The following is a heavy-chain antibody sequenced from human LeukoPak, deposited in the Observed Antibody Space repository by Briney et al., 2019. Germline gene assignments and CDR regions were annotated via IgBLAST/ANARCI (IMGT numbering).Heavy chain of an antibody. Sequence: GGSLRLSCAASGFTFSDYLMDWVRQAPGKGLEWVGRIRKKDKSYTTQYAPSVEGRFTISRDDSKSSLYLQMNSLKTEDTAVYYCSRDGSSSDWSAFDIWGQGTMVTVSS. D-gene: IGHD6-25*01. J-gene: IGHJ3*02. CDR1: GFTFSDYL. CDR3: SRDGSSSDWSAFDI. V-gene: IGHV3-72*01. CDR2: IRKKDKSYTT.